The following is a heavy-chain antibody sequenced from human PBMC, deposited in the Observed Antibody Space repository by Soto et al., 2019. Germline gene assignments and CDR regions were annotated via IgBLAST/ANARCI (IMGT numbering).Heavy chain of an antibody. D-gene: IGHD1-26*01. V-gene: IGHV3-30*18. CDR2: ISYDGSNK. Sequence: PGGSLRLSCAASGFTFSSYGMHWVRQAPGKGLEWVAVISYDGSNKYYADSVKGRFTISRDNSKNTLYLQMNSLRAEDTAVYYCAKGTGWGGSFFYWGQGTLVTVSS. CDR1: GFTFSSYG. CDR3: AKGTGWGGSFFY. J-gene: IGHJ4*02.